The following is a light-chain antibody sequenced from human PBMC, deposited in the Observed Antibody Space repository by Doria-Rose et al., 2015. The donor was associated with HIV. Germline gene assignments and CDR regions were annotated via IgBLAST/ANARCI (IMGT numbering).Light chain of an antibody. CDR3: LQHXDYPWT. Sequence: SPSAXSASVXXXXXXTCRASQGXTDFLAWFQQXXXXVPKRLIYAASNLERGVPSRFXGSGSGTEFTLXXXXLQPEDVGXXXXLQHXDYPWT. J-gene: IGKJ1*01. V-gene: IGKV1-17*03. CDR1: QGXTDF. CDR2: AAS.